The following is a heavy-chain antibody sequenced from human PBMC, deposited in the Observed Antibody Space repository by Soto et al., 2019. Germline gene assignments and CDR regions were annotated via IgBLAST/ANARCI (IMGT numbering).Heavy chain of an antibody. J-gene: IGHJ4*02. V-gene: IGHV4-4*02. CDR3: AKMVGATLVDY. D-gene: IGHD1-26*01. CDR1: GASISSTSSGDW. CDR2: IHHSGST. Sequence: QVQLQESGPGLVKPSGTLSLTCTVSGASISSTSSGDWWSWVRQPPGKGLEWIGEIHHSGSTNYNPSLRWRVTMAVDKSKNQFSLRLSSVTAADTAVYYCAKMVGATLVDYWGQGTLVTVSS.